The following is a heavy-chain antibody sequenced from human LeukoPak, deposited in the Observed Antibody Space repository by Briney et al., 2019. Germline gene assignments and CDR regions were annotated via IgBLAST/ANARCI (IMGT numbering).Heavy chain of an antibody. CDR3: ARDSDVPFDY. V-gene: IGHV3-7*01. J-gene: IGHJ4*02. CDR2: IKQDGSEK. CDR1: GFTFSSYS. Sequence: GGSLRLSCAASGFTFSSYSMNWVRQAPGKGLEWVANIKQDGSEKYYVDSVKGRFTISRDNAKNSLYLQMNSLRAEDTAVYYCARDSDVPFDYWGQGTLVTVSS. D-gene: IGHD3-16*01.